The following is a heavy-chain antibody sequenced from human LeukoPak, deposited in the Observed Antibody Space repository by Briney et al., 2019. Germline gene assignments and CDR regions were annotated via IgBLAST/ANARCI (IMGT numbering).Heavy chain of an antibody. V-gene: IGHV3-73*01. CDR2: IRSRANSFAT. CDR1: GFSFSGSN. D-gene: IGHD5-24*01. J-gene: IGHJ5*02. CDR3: AKSSGRWLQLFSA. Sequence: GGSLRLSCAASGFSFSGSNIHWVRQSSEKRLEWVGRIRSRANSFATAYGASVKGRFTISRDDSNKTAFLQMNSLRAEDTAVYYCAKSSGRWLQLFSAWGQGTLVTVSS.